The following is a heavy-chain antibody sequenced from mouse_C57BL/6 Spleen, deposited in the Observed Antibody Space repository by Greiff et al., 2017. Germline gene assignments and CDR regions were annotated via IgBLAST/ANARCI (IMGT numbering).Heavy chain of an antibody. J-gene: IGHJ2*01. V-gene: IGHV1-72*01. Sequence: QVQLQQPGAELVKPGASVKLSCKASGYTFTSYWMHWVKQRPGRGLEWIGRIDPNSGGTTYNEKFKSKATLTVDKPSSTAYMQLSSLTSEYSAVYYCARSYYDFYYFDYWGQGTTLTVSS. CDR1: GYTFTSYW. CDR3: ARSYYDFYYFDY. D-gene: IGHD2-4*01. CDR2: IDPNSGGT.